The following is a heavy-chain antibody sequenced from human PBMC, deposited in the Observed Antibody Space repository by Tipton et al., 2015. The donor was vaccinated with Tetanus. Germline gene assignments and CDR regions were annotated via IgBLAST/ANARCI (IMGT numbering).Heavy chain of an antibody. CDR2: ISHSGSP. J-gene: IGHJ4*02. CDR1: GGSITKDY. D-gene: IGHD3-3*01. CDR3: ARANYDFPKKGPFDS. Sequence: LRLSCNVSGGSITKDYWSWIRQSPGKTLEWIGYISHSGSPNYNPSLKSRATVSVDTSKNQFSLRLTSVTAADTAVYYCARANYDFPKKGPFDSWGQGSLVIVSS. V-gene: IGHV4-59*01.